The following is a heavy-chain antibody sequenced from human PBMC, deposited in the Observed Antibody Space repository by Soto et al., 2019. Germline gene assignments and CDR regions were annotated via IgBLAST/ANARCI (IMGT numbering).Heavy chain of an antibody. V-gene: IGHV3-30*04. CDR2: VSNDGRNR. CDR1: GFIFTDFA. Sequence: QVQLVESGGGVVQPGKSLRLACAASGFIFTDFAIHWVRQAPGKGLEWVATVSNDGRNRYYADSVKGRFTISRDNSKNPLDLEMISPRAEETAFYYWAGGWNPAPQDACDILGQGTMVTVSS. CDR3: AGGWNPAPQDACDI. D-gene: IGHD1-1*01. J-gene: IGHJ3*02.